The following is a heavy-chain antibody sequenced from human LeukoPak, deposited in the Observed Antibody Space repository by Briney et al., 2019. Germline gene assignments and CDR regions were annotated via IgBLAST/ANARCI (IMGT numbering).Heavy chain of an antibody. V-gene: IGHV3-30*02. CDR2: IRYDGSNK. J-gene: IGHJ4*02. D-gene: IGHD6-13*01. Sequence: GGSLRLSCAASGFTFSSYGMHWVRQAPGKGLEWVAFIRYDGSNKYYADSVKGRFTISRDNSKNTLYLQMNSLRAEDTAVYYCARVTQGGSSWLTQGVYYFDYWGQGTLVTVSS. CDR3: ARVTQGGSSWLTQGVYYFDY. CDR1: GFTFSSYG.